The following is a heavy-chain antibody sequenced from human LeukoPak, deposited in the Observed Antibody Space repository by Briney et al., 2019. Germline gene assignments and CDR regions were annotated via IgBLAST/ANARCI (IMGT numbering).Heavy chain of an antibody. CDR3: ARVGLLQTPDP. J-gene: IGHJ5*02. CDR2: IYHSGST. CDR1: GYSISSGYY. Sequence: PSETLSLTCTVSGYSISSGYYWGWIRQPPGKGLEWIGSIYHSGSTYYNPSLKSRVAISVDTSKNQFSLKLSSVTAADTAVYYCARVGLLQTPDPWGQGTLVTVSS. D-gene: IGHD2-15*01. V-gene: IGHV4-38-2*02.